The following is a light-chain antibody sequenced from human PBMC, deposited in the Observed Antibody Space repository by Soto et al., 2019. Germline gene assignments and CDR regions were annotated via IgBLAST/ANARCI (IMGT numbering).Light chain of an antibody. CDR3: QQYGSSPWT. CDR2: GAS. CDR1: QSVSSSY. Sequence: EIVLTQSPGTLSLSPGERATLSCRASQSVSSSYLAWYQQKPGQAPRPLIYGASSRAIGIPDRFSGSGSGTDFTLTISSLGPEGFAVYYCQQYGSSPWTFGQGTKVEIK. J-gene: IGKJ1*01. V-gene: IGKV3-20*01.